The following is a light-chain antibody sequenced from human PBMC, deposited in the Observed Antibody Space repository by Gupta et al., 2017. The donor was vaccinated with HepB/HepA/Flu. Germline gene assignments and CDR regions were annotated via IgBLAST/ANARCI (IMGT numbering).Light chain of an antibody. CDR3: QSYDSSLSGSDVV. Sequence: SVLTQPPSVSGAPGQRVTISCPWSSSNIGAGYDVHWYQQLPGTAPKLLIYGNSNRPSGVPDRFSGSKSGTSASLAITGLQAEDEADYYCQSYDSSLSGSDVVFGGGTKLTVL. V-gene: IGLV1-40*01. J-gene: IGLJ2*01. CDR2: GNS. CDR1: SSNIGAGYD.